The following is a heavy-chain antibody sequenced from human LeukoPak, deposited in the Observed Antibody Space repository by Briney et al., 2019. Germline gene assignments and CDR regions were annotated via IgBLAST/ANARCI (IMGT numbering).Heavy chain of an antibody. CDR1: GFTFSSYG. D-gene: IGHD6-19*01. J-gene: IGHJ6*03. CDR2: VSSSGGTT. Sequence: HPGGSLRLSCAASGFTFSSYGMSWVRQAPGKGLEWVSAVSSSGGTTYYADSVKGRFTISRDNSKNTLYLQMNSLRAEDTAVYYCARVVTHSSGFYYYYYYMDVWGKGTTVTVSS. CDR3: ARVVTHSSGFYYYYYYMDV. V-gene: IGHV3-23*01.